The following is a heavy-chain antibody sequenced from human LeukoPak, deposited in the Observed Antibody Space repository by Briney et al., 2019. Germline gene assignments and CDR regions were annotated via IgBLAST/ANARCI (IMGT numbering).Heavy chain of an antibody. V-gene: IGHV3-11*01. CDR2: ISSSGSVI. J-gene: IGHJ5*02. CDR3: AKDQRGYYYDSSAPARFDP. D-gene: IGHD3-22*01. CDR1: GFTFSDYY. Sequence: MAGGSLRLSCAASGFTFSDYYMTWIRQAPGKGLEWVSYISSSGSVIYYADSVKGRFTISRDNAKNSLYLQMNTLRAEDTAVYYCAKDQRGYYYDSSAPARFDPWGQGTLVTVSS.